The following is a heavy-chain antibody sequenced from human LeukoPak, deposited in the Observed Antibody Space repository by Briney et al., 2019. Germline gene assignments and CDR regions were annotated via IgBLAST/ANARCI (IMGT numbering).Heavy chain of an antibody. CDR1: GFTFSSYA. Sequence: GGSLRLSCSASGFTFSSYAMHWVRQAPGKGLEYVSAINENGDSTYYADSVKGRFTISRDNSKNTLYLQMNSLRAEDTAVYYCARVYYDGPLDYWGQGTLVTVSS. CDR2: INENGDST. J-gene: IGHJ4*02. CDR3: ARVYYDGPLDY. V-gene: IGHV3-64*04. D-gene: IGHD3-22*01.